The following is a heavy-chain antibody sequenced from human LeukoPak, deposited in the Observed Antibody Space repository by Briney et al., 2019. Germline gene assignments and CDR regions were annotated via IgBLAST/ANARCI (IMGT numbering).Heavy chain of an antibody. CDR2: ISGGGGTI. V-gene: IGHV3-48*01. CDR1: GFTFSAYS. J-gene: IGHJ4*02. D-gene: IGHD3-22*01. Sequence: GGSLRLSCAASGFTFSAYSMNWVRQAPGKGLEWVSYISGGGGTIYYADSVKGRFTISRDNAKNSLNLQMDSLRVEDTAVYYCARNQEIDYYDSSGFYWGVEYWGQGTLVTVSS. CDR3: ARNQEIDYYDSSGFYWGVEY.